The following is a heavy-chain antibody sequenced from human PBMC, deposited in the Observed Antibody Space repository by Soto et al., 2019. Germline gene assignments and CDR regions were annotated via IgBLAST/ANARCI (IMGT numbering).Heavy chain of an antibody. CDR1: GGSISSGGYS. V-gene: IGHV4-30-2*01. CDR2: IYHSGST. CDR3: ASARQYYYDSSGYSAEYFQH. Sequence: LSLTCAVSGGSISSGGYSWSWTRQPPGKGLEWIGYIYHSGSTYYNPSLKSRVTISVDRSKNQFSLKLSSVTAADTAVYYCASARQYYYDSSGYSAEYFQHWGQGTLVTVSS. J-gene: IGHJ1*01. D-gene: IGHD3-22*01.